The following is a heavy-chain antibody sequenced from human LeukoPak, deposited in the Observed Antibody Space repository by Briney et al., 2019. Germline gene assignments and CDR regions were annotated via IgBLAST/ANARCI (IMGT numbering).Heavy chain of an antibody. CDR1: GGSISSSSYY. CDR2: IYYSGST. V-gene: IGHV4-39*07. D-gene: IGHD6-6*01. J-gene: IGHJ4*02. CDR3: ARLRSSSSGARNQNPSYFDY. Sequence: PSETLSLTCTVSGGSISSSSYYWGWIRQPPGKGLEWIGSIYYSGSTYYNPSLKSRVTISVDTSKNQFSLKLSSVTAAGTAEYYCARLRSSSSGARNQNPSYFDYWGQGTLVTVSS.